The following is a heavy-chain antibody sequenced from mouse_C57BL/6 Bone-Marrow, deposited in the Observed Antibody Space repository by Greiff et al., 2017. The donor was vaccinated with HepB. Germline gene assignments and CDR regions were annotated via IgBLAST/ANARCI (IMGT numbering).Heavy chain of an antibody. J-gene: IGHJ4*01. V-gene: IGHV5-17*01. CDR2: ISSCSSTI. CDR3: ERQEYCGSSSPGAMDY. CDR1: GFTFSDYG. Sequence: EVKLMESGGGLVKPGGSLKLSCAASGFTFSDYGMHWVRQAPEKGLEWVAYISSCSSTIYYADTVKGRFTISRDNAKNTLFLQMTSLRSEDTAMYYCERQEYCGSSSPGAMDYWGQGTSVTVSS. D-gene: IGHD1-1*01.